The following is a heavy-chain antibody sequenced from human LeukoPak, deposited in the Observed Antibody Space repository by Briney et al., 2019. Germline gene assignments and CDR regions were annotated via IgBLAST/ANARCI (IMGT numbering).Heavy chain of an antibody. CDR3: AKTLSYSSGWVY. J-gene: IGHJ4*02. Sequence: SGGSLRLSCAVSGFTFSNYAMTWVRQAQGKGLEWVSGISGSGGSTYYADSVKGRFTISRDNSKSTLYLQMNSLRAEDTAVYYCAKTLSYSSGWVYWGQGTLVTVSS. CDR2: ISGSGGST. CDR1: GFTFSNYA. D-gene: IGHD6-19*01. V-gene: IGHV3-23*01.